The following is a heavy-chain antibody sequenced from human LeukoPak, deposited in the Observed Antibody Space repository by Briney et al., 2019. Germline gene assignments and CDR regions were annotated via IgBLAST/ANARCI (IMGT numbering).Heavy chain of an antibody. CDR2: ITSRGGTT. D-gene: IGHD1-26*01. J-gene: IGHJ4*02. V-gene: IGHV3-23*01. Sequence: GGSLRLSCAASGFTFVDYAMAWVRQAPGKGLEWVSTITSRGGTTYYPASVKGRFAVSRDNSKNILYLQMDDLRGDDTAVYFCAKLWESLPPSYFDLWGQGALVTVSS. CDR1: GFTFVDYA. CDR3: AKLWESLPPSYFDL.